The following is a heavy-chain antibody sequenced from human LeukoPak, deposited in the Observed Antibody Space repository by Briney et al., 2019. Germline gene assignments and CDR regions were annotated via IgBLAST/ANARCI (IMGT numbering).Heavy chain of an antibody. CDR1: GFTFSSYA. D-gene: IGHD1-26*01. Sequence: PGGSLRLSCAASGFTFSSYAMSWVRQAPGKGLEWVSAISGSGGSTYYADSVKGRFTISRDNSKNTLYLQMNSLRAEDTAVYYCAKKAGFWELLGYYFDYWGQGTLVTVSS. CDR3: AKKAGFWELLGYYFDY. V-gene: IGHV3-23*01. J-gene: IGHJ4*02. CDR2: ISGSGGST.